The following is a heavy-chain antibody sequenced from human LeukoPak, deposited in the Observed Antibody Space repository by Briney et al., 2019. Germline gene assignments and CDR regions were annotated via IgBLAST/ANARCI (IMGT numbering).Heavy chain of an antibody. Sequence: SVKVSCKASGGTFSSYAISWVRQAPGQGLEWMGRIIPILGIANYAQKFQGRVTITADKSTSTAYMELSSLRSEDTAVYYCARVTGRYSHLEYYFDYWGQGTLVSVSS. J-gene: IGHJ4*02. CDR2: IIPILGIA. CDR3: ARVTGRYSHLEYYFDY. D-gene: IGHD5-18*01. V-gene: IGHV1-69*04. CDR1: GGTFSSYA.